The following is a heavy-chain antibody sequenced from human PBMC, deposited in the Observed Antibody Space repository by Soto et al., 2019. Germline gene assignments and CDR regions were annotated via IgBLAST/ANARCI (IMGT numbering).Heavy chain of an antibody. CDR2: ISSSSSYT. J-gene: IGHJ5*02. Sequence: GGSLRLSCAASGFTFSYYYMSWIRQAPGKGLEWVSYISSSSSYTNYADSVKGRFTISRDNAKNSLYLQMNSLRAEDTAVYYCARWSSWYWFDPWGQGTLVTVSS. V-gene: IGHV3-11*06. CDR3: ARWSSWYWFDP. D-gene: IGHD6-13*01. CDR1: GFTFSYYY.